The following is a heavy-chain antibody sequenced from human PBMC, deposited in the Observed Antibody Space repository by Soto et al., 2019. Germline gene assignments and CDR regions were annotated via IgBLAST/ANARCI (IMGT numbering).Heavy chain of an antibody. J-gene: IGHJ6*02. CDR3: GRGRWGGGRDMDV. CDR1: GFTFSTYW. CDR2: INSDGSST. Sequence: EVQLVESGGGLVQPGGSLRLSCAASGFTFSTYWIHWVRQAPGKGLVWVSRINSDGSSTNYADSVKGRFSISSDKDKNTLFLQMNSLRAEDTAVYYCGRGRWGGGRDMDVWGQGTTVTVSS. D-gene: IGHD3-10*01. V-gene: IGHV3-74*01.